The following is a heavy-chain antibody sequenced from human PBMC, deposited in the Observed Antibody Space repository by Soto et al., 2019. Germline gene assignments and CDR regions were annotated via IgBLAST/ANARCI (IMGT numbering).Heavy chain of an antibody. CDR2: MNPNSGNT. CDR3: ARGDLLRYFDTFDY. V-gene: IGHV1-8*01. D-gene: IGHD3-9*01. Sequence: GASVKVSCKASGYTFTSYDINWVRQATGQGLEWMGWMNPNSGNTGYAQKFQGRVTMTRNTSISTAYMELSSLRSEDTAVYYCARGDLLRYFDTFDYWGQATLVTVSS. CDR1: GYTFTSYD. J-gene: IGHJ4*02.